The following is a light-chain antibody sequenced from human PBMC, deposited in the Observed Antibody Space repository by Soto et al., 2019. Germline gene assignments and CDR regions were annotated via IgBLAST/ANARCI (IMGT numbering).Light chain of an antibody. Sequence: QSVLTQPPSVSGAPGQRGTLSCTGSSSNIGSGYDVHWYQQRPGTAPKLLIYGNSNRLSGFPDRFSGSKSGTSASLAITGLQAEDEAVYYCQSYDSSLVGVVFGGGIKLTVL. CDR1: SSNIGSGYD. V-gene: IGLV1-40*01. CDR3: QSYDSSLVGVV. CDR2: GNS. J-gene: IGLJ2*01.